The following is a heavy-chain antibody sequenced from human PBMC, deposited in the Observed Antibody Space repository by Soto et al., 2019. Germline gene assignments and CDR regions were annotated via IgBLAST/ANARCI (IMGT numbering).Heavy chain of an antibody. V-gene: IGHV1-2*02. J-gene: IGHJ4*02. Sequence: ASEKVSCKASGYTFIDFFIHWVRQAPGQGLEWMGWINPNSGDTNYAQSFQGRVAMTRDTSVTTAFMELNSLRPDDTAVYFCARGALSGFFIYWGQGTLVTVS. CDR1: GYTFIDFF. D-gene: IGHD3-3*01. CDR3: ARGALSGFFIY. CDR2: INPNSGDT.